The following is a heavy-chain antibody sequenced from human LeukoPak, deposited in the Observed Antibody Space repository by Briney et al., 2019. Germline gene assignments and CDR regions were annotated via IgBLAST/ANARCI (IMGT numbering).Heavy chain of an antibody. CDR1: GGSISSYY. CDR3: ARGYDSSAYYPFNY. CDR2: IYYSGST. D-gene: IGHD3-22*01. V-gene: IGHV4-59*01. J-gene: IGHJ4*02. Sequence: SETLSLTCTVSGGSISSYYWGWIRQPPGKGLEWIGYIYYSGSTNYNPSLKSRVTISVDTSKNQFSLMLSSVTAADTAVYYCARGYDSSAYYPFNYWGQGTLVTVSS.